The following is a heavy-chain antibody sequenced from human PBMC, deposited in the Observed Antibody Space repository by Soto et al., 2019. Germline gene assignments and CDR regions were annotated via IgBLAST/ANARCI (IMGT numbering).Heavy chain of an antibody. CDR3: ARAQGDIVVVVAATALFDI. J-gene: IGHJ3*02. CDR1: GGSISSXXW. D-gene: IGHD2-15*01. V-gene: IGHV4-4*02. Sequence: QVQLQESGPGLVKPSGTLSLTCAVSGGSISSXXWXXXXRXXXGKGLEWIGEIYHSGSTNYNPSLKSRVTISVDKSKNQFSLKLSSVTAADTAVYYCARAQGDIVVVVAATALFDIWGQGTMVTVSS. CDR2: IYHSGST.